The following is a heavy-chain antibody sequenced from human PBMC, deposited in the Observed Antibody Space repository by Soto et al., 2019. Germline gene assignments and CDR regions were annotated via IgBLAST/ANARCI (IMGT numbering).Heavy chain of an antibody. CDR3: ATQTGSYAWGV. J-gene: IGHJ6*02. Sequence: QVQLQESGPGLVKPSETLSLTCTASGAPITTTKGWAWVRLPPGKGLEWIGELSRGDARRSNPSLEGRFTMSLDKSNNHFALKLTTVTAADVAIYYCATQTGSYAWGVWGRGTTVSVSS. D-gene: IGHD3-16*01. CDR2: LSRGDAR. CDR1: GAPITTTKG. V-gene: IGHV4-4*02.